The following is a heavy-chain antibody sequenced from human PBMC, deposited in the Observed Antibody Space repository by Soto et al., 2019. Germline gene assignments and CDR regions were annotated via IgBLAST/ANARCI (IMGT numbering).Heavy chain of an antibody. V-gene: IGHV1-46*01. Sequence: ASVKVSCKASGYTFTSYYMHWVRQAPGQGLEWMGIINPSGGSTSYAQKFQGRVTMTRDTSTSTVYMELSSLRSEDTAVYYCARGGIAAAAGYYYGMDVWGQGTTVTVSS. CDR3: ARGGIAAAAGYYYGMDV. CDR2: INPSGGST. J-gene: IGHJ6*02. D-gene: IGHD6-13*01. CDR1: GYTFTSYY.